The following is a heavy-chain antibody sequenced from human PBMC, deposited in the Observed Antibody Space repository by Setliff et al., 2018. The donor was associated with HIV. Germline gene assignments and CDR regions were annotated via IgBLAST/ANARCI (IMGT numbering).Heavy chain of an antibody. CDR3: AGGAWYTSGWYSSRYLDV. CDR1: GGNFSTYG. CDR2: IIPYNGDA. D-gene: IGHD6-19*01. J-gene: IGHJ6*03. Sequence: ASVKVSCKASGGNFSTYGISWVRQAPGQGLEWMGGIIPYNGDAYYAEKFQGRVTMTTDTSTTAVSMELTNLRSEDTAVYYCAGGAWYTSGWYSSRYLDVWGKGTTVTVSS. V-gene: IGHV1-18*01.